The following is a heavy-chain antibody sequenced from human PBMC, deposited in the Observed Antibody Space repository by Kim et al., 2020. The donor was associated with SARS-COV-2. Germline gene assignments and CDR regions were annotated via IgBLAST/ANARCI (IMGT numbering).Heavy chain of an antibody. CDR2: ISSSSSTI. CDR1: GFTFSSYS. J-gene: IGHJ4*02. Sequence: GGSLRLSCAASGFTFSSYSMNWVRQAPGKGLEWVSYISSSSSTIYYADPVKGRFTISRDNAKNSLYLQMNSLRDEDTAVYYCARDSYDILTRAVVPGFDYWGQGTLVTVSS. V-gene: IGHV3-48*02. D-gene: IGHD3-9*01. CDR3: ARDSYDILTRAVVPGFDY.